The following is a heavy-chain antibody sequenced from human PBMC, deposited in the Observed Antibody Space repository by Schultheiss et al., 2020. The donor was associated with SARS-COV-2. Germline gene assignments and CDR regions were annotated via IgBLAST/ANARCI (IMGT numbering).Heavy chain of an antibody. D-gene: IGHD4-17*01. CDR2: ISSSGSTI. V-gene: IGHV3-11*01. CDR1: GFTFSDYY. CDR3: TTIGDYLVIYY. Sequence: GGSLRLSCAASGFTFSDYYMSWIRQAPGKGLEWVSYISSSGSTIYYADSVKGRFTISRDNSKNTLYLQMNSLKTEDTAVYYCTTIGDYLVIYYWGQGTLVTVSS. J-gene: IGHJ4*02.